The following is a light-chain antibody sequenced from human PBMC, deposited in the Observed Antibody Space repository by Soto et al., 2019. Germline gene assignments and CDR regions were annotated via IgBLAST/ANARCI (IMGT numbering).Light chain of an antibody. V-gene: IGLV2-14*01. CDR3: TSYTSSGTPDVV. Sequence: QSALTQPASVSGSPGQSITISCTGTSSDVGGYNYVSWYQQHPGKAPKLMIYEVSNRPSGVSNRFSGSKSGNTASLTISGLQAEDEADYYCTSYTSSGTPDVVFGGGTKVTVL. J-gene: IGLJ2*01. CDR1: SSDVGGYNY. CDR2: EVS.